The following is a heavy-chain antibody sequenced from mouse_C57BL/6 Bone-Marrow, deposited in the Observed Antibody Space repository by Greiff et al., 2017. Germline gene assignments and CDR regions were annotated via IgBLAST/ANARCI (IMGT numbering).Heavy chain of an antibody. CDR1: GYTFTSYG. CDR3: ARETVVAHWYFDV. D-gene: IGHD1-1*01. J-gene: IGHJ1*03. CDR2: IYPRSGNT. V-gene: IGHV1-81*01. Sequence: VKVVESGAELARPGASVKLSCKASGYTFTSYGISWVKQRTGQGLEWIGEIYPRSGNTYYNEKFKGKATLTADKSSSTAYMELRSLTSEDSAVYFCARETVVAHWYFDVWGTGTTVTVSS.